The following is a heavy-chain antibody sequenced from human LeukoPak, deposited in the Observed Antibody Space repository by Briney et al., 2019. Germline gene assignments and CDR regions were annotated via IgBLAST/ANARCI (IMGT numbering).Heavy chain of an antibody. Sequence: SETLSLTCTVPGGAISGRRDYWGWIRQPPGKGLEWIASIYYSGSTHYNPSLKSRVTISVDTSRNQFSLELRTATAADSAIYYCARNVSRGEPGGAFDIWGQGTMVTVSS. CDR2: IYYSGST. CDR1: GGAISGRRDY. CDR3: ARNVSRGEPGGAFDI. J-gene: IGHJ3*02. V-gene: IGHV4-39*01. D-gene: IGHD3-16*01.